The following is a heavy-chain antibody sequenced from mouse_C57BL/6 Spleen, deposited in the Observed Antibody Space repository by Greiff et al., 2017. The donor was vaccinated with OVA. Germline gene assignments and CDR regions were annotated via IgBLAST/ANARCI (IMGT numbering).Heavy chain of an antibody. Sequence: EVQRVESGGGLVQPGGSLSLSCAASGFTFTDYYMSWVRQPPGKALEWLGFIRNKANGYTTEYSASVKGRFTISRDNSQSILYLQMNALRAEDSATYYCARSRGYYRPYYAMDYWGQGTSVTVSS. D-gene: IGHD2-3*01. CDR3: ARSRGYYRPYYAMDY. CDR2: IRNKANGYTT. J-gene: IGHJ4*01. CDR1: GFTFTDYY. V-gene: IGHV7-3*01.